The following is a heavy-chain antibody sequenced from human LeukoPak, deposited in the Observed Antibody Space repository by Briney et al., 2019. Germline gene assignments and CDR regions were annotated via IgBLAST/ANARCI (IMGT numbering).Heavy chain of an antibody. J-gene: IGHJ4*02. Sequence: GASVKVSCKASGYTFTSYAMNWVQQAPGQGLEWMGWINTNTGNPTYAQGFTGRFVFSLDTSVSTAYLQISSLKAEDTAVYYCARDPLNYGDRPIFFDYWGQGTLVTVSS. CDR1: GYTFTSYA. CDR2: INTNTGNP. V-gene: IGHV7-4-1*02. CDR3: ARDPLNYGDRPIFFDY. D-gene: IGHD4-17*01.